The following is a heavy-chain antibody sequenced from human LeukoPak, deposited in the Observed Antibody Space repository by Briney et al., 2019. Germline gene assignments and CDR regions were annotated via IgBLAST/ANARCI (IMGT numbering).Heavy chain of an antibody. J-gene: IGHJ1*01. CDR1: GGSFSGYY. CDR3: ARDGAPVHRRVFQH. Sequence: PSETLSLTCAVYGGSFSGYYWSWIRQPPGKGLEWIGEINHSGSTNYNPSLKSRVTISVDTSKNQFSLKLSSVTAADTAVYYCARDGAPVHRRVFQHWGQGTLVTVSS. V-gene: IGHV4-34*01. CDR2: INHSGST. D-gene: IGHD4/OR15-4a*01.